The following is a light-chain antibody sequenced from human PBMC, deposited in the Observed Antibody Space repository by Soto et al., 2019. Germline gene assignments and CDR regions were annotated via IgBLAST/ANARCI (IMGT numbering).Light chain of an antibody. CDR3: AAWDDSLSGRV. J-gene: IGLJ3*02. V-gene: IGLV1-47*01. CDR2: RNN. Sequence: QLVLTQPPSASGTPGQRVTISCSGSSSNIGSNYVYWYQQLPGTAPKLLIYRNNQRPSGVPDRCSGSKSGTSASLAISGLRSEDEADYYCAAWDDSLSGRVFGGGTKLTVL. CDR1: SSNIGSNY.